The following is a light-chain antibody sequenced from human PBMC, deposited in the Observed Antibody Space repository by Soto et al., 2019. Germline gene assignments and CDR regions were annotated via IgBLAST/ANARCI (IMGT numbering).Light chain of an antibody. J-gene: IGKJ3*01. V-gene: IGKV1-5*01. CDR1: PGISSW. Sequence: DIQMTQSPSTLSASVGDTVTIACRASPGISSWLAWYQQKPGKAPKLLIYDASTLESGVPSRFSGSGSGTEFTLTISSLRPDDFVTYYCQQIKSSPFTFGPGTKVDIK. CDR2: DAS. CDR3: QQIKSSPFT.